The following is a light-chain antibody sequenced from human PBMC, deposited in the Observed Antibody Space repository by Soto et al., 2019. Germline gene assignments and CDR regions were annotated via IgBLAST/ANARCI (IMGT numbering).Light chain of an antibody. CDR3: QQYNDWPRT. CDR1: QSVGSR. V-gene: IGKV3-15*01. CDR2: GAY. J-gene: IGKJ1*01. Sequence: DTVMTQSPVTLSVSPGERATLSCRASQSVGSRLAWYQQKPGQAPRLLIYGAYNRATGIPARFTGSGSGTEFTLTISSLQSEDFAFYYCQQYNDWPRTFGQGTRVEIK.